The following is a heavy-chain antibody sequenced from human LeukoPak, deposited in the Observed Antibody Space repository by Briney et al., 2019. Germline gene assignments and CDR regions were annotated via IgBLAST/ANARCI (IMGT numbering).Heavy chain of an antibody. J-gene: IGHJ3*02. CDR2: MNPNSGNT. V-gene: IGHV1-8*01. Sequence: ASVKVSCKASGYTFTSYDINWVRQATGQGLEWMGWMNPNSGNTGYAQKFQGRVTMTRNTSISTAYMELSSLRSEDTAVYYCARALYDILTGSYAFDIWGQGTMVTVSS. D-gene: IGHD3-9*01. CDR3: ARALYDILTGSYAFDI. CDR1: GYTFTSYD.